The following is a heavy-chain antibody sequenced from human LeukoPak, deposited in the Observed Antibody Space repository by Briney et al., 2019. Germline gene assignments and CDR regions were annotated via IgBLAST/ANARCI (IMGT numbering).Heavy chain of an antibody. CDR3: AKEELEGIQLWLEDYFDY. CDR2: IRYDGSNK. J-gene: IGHJ4*02. Sequence: PGGSLRLSCAASGFTFSSYCMHWVRQAPGKGLEWGAFIRYDGSNKYYADYVKGRFTISRDNSKNTLYLQINSLRAEDTAVYYSAKEELEGIQLWLEDYFDYWGQGTLVTVSS. V-gene: IGHV3-30*02. D-gene: IGHD5-18*01. CDR1: GFTFSSYC.